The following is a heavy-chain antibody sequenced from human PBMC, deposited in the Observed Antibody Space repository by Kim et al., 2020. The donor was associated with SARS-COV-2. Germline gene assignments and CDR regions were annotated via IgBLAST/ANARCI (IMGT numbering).Heavy chain of an antibody. CDR3: ARISFTYNGIVVVPAAGWFDP. V-gene: IGHV1-18*04. CDR1: GYTFTSYG. CDR2: ISAYNGNT. D-gene: IGHD2-2*01. Sequence: ASVKVSCKASGYTFTSYGISWVRQAPGQGLEWMGWISAYNGNTNYAQKLQGRVTMTTDTSTSTAYMELRSLRSDDTAVYYCARISFTYNGIVVVPAAGWFDPWGQGTLVTVSS. J-gene: IGHJ5*02.